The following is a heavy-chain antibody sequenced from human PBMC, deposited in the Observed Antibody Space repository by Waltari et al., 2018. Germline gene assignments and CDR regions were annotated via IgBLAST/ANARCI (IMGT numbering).Heavy chain of an antibody. J-gene: IGHJ6*02. D-gene: IGHD1-26*01. CDR1: GYSFNSYD. Sequence: QVHLLQSEAEVKKPGAAVTVSCKTSGYSFNSYDIKWVRQATGQGLEWMGWMNPNSGDTDLAQKFQGRVSMTTNTSIGTAYMELSSLTTEDTAIYYCARGVGGGARGYYGMDVWGQGTTVTVS. CDR3: ARGVGGGARGYYGMDV. V-gene: IGHV1-8*01. CDR2: MNPNSGDT.